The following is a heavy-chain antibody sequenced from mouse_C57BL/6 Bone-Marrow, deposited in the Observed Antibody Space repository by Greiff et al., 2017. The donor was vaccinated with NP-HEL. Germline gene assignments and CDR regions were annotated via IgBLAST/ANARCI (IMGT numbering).Heavy chain of an antibody. CDR2: IHPNSGST. CDR1: GYTFTSYW. V-gene: IGHV1-64*01. Sequence: QVQLKQPGAELVKPGASVKLSCKASGYTFTSYWMHWVKQRPGQGLEWIGMIHPNSGSTNYNEKFKSKATLTVDKSSSTAYMQLSSLTSEDSAVYYCARETTVVFDYWGQGTTLTVSS. J-gene: IGHJ2*01. CDR3: ARETTVVFDY. D-gene: IGHD1-1*01.